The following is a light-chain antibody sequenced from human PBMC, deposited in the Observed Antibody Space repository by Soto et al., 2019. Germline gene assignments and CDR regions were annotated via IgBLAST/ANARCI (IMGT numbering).Light chain of an antibody. Sequence: EIVLTQSPATLSVSRGDSATLSCRASQSVSLSLAWYQMRPGQPPRLLIYGASTRATDIPARFSGSGSGTDFTLTISSLQSEDFAVYYCQQYSNWPPGTFGQGTKVDIK. CDR1: QSVSLS. V-gene: IGKV3-15*01. J-gene: IGKJ1*01. CDR3: QQYSNWPPGT. CDR2: GAS.